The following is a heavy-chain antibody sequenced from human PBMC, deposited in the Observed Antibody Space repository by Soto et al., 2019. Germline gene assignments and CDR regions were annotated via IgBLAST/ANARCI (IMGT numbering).Heavy chain of an antibody. V-gene: IGHV3-23*01. CDR2: ISAGGDAT. CDR1: GFTFNNNP. J-gene: IGHJ4*02. D-gene: IGHD2-15*01. CDR3: AKGSRAASGFDY. Sequence: EVQLLESGGGLVQPGGSLRLSCVASGFTFNNNPMSWVRQAPGKGLEWVSVISAGGDATDYADSVRGRFTISRDISKNTPYLQMNSLRVDDTAIYYCAKGSRAASGFDYWGQGTLVTVSS.